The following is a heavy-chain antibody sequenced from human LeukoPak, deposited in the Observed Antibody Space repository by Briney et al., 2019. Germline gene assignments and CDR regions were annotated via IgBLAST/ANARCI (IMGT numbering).Heavy chain of an antibody. J-gene: IGHJ3*02. V-gene: IGHV1-18*01. D-gene: IGHD2-15*01. CDR2: ISADNGNT. CDR3: ARKNTQDAFDI. CDR1: GYTFTNYG. Sequence: ASVKVSCKASGYTFTNYGISWVRQAPGQGLEWIGWISADNGNTKYAQKFQGRVTMTTDTSTSTAYMELRSLRSDDTAVYFCARKNTQDAFDIWGQGTMVTVSS.